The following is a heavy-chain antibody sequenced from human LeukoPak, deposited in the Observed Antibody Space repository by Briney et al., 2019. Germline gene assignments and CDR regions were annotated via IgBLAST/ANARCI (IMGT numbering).Heavy chain of an antibody. Sequence: SDTLSLTCTVSGGSMSSGGYYWSWIRQPPGKGLEWIGYIYHSGSTYYNPSLKSRVTISVDRSKNQFSLKLSSVTAADTAVYYCARGSFGGSYGYWGQGTLVTVSS. CDR3: ARGSFGGSYGY. D-gene: IGHD1-26*01. CDR2: IYHSGST. V-gene: IGHV4-30-2*01. CDR1: GGSMSSGGYY. J-gene: IGHJ4*02.